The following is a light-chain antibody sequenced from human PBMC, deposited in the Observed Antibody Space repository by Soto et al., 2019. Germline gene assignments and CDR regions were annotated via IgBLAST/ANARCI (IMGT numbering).Light chain of an antibody. Sequence: QSVLTQPPSVSAAPGQKVTISCSGSSSNIGNNYVSWYQQLPGTAPHLLIYDNNKRPSGIPDRFSGSKSGTSATLGITGLQTGDEADYYCGTWDSSLRFGGVFGGGTQLTVL. CDR3: GTWDSSLRFGGV. CDR1: SSNIGNNY. CDR2: DNN. V-gene: IGLV1-51*01. J-gene: IGLJ3*02.